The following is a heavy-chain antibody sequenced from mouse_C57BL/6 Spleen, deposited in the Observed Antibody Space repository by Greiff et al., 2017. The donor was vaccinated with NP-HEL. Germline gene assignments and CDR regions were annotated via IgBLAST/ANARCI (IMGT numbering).Heavy chain of an antibody. Sequence: VQLQQSGPELVKPGASVKIPCKASGYTFTDYNMDWVKQSHGKSLEWIGDINPNNGGTIYNQKFKGKATLTVDKSSSTAYMELRSLTSEDTAVYYCARRADYYGRAMDYWGQGTSVTVSS. J-gene: IGHJ4*01. CDR1: GYTFTDYN. CDR3: ARRADYYGRAMDY. D-gene: IGHD1-1*01. V-gene: IGHV1-18*01. CDR2: INPNNGGT.